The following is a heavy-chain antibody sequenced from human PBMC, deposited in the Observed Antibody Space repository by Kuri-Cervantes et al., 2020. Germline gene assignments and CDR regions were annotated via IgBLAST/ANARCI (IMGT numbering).Heavy chain of an antibody. J-gene: IGHJ4*02. Sequence: GSLRLSCAASGFTFSSYSMNWVRQAPGKGLEWVSSISSSSSYIYYADSVKGRFTISRDNSKNTLYLQMNSLRAEDTAVYYCARDKPDDDYGTTFDYWGQGTLVTVSS. CDR1: GFTFSSYS. CDR2: ISSSSSYI. CDR3: ARDKPDDDYGTTFDY. V-gene: IGHV3-21*04. D-gene: IGHD4/OR15-4a*01.